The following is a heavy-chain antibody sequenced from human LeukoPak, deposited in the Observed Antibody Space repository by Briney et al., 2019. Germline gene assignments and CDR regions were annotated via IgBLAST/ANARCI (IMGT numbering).Heavy chain of an antibody. CDR3: ARNNGMDV. J-gene: IGHJ6*02. CDR2: VNRDGSKT. Sequence: PGGSLRLSCAASGFTFSSYAMSWVRQAPGRGPEWVANVNRDGSKTYYLDSVKGRFTISKDNAKNSLYLQMNSLRAEDTALYHCARNNGMDVWGQGTTVIVSS. CDR1: GFTFSSYA. V-gene: IGHV3-7*03.